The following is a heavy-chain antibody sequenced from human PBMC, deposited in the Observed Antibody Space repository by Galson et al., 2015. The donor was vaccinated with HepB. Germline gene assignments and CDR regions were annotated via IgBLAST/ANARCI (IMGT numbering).Heavy chain of an antibody. Sequence: SVKVSCKASGYTFTYYPINWLRQAPGQGLEWMGWINANTGNPTYAQGFTGRFVFSLDTSVTTAYLQISSLKPEDTAVYYCARDRSKIDFDYWGQGALVTVSS. D-gene: IGHD6-13*01. J-gene: IGHJ4*02. CDR3: ARDRSKIDFDY. CDR1: GYTFTYYP. V-gene: IGHV7-4-1*02. CDR2: INANTGNP.